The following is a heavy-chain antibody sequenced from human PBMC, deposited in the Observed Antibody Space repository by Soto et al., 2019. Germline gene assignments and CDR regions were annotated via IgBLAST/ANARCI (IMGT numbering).Heavy chain of an antibody. CDR1: GYTFTGYY. J-gene: IGHJ4*02. CDR2: LNPNTGGT. V-gene: IGHV1-2*02. Sequence: ASVKVSCKASGYTFTGYYVHWVSQAPGEGLEWMGWLNPNTGGTKYAQKFQGRVTMTRDTPISTAYIELSRLTSDDTAVYNCARAYHYDSSGYPALGYGGQGPVVTVPS. D-gene: IGHD3-22*01. CDR3: ARAYHYDSSGYPALGY.